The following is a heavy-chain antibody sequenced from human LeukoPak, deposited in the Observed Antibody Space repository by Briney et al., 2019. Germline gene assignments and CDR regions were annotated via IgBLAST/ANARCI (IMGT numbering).Heavy chain of an antibody. CDR2: ISGSGGST. J-gene: IGHJ4*02. Sequence: GRSLRLSCAASGFTFRDSAMHWVRQVSGKGLEWVSAISGSGGSTYYADSVKGRFTISRDNSKNTLYLQMNSLRAEDTAVYYCAKDPTVMRYWGQGTLVTVSS. CDR3: AKDPTVMRY. V-gene: IGHV3-23*01. CDR1: GFTFRDSA. D-gene: IGHD4-17*01.